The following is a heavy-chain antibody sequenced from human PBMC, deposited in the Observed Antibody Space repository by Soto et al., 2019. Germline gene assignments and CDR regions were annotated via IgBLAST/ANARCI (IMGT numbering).Heavy chain of an antibody. D-gene: IGHD3-22*01. CDR2: IIPIFGTA. V-gene: IGHV1-69*06. CDR1: GGTFSSYA. CDR3: ARGGGDDSSGYQHYYYGMDV. Sequence: QVQLVQSGAEVKKPGSSVKVSCKASGGTFSSYAISWVRQAPGQGLEWMGGIIPIFGTANYAQKFQGRVKITADKSTSTAYMELSSLRSEDRAVYYCARGGGDDSSGYQHYYYGMDVWGQGTTVTVSS. J-gene: IGHJ6*02.